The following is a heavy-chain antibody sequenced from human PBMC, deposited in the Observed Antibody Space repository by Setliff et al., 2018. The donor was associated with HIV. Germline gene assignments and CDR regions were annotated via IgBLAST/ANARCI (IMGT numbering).Heavy chain of an antibody. CDR3: ASAGAWQRNALDI. Sequence: ASVKVSCKASGYTFTGYHMHWVRQAPGQGLEWMGWINPNSGGTNYSQKFQGRVTMTRDTSTSTVYMELSSLRSEDTAVYYCASAGAWQRNALDIWGQGTMVTVSS. CDR2: INPNSGGT. V-gene: IGHV1-2*02. D-gene: IGHD5-12*01. CDR1: GYTFTGYH. J-gene: IGHJ3*02.